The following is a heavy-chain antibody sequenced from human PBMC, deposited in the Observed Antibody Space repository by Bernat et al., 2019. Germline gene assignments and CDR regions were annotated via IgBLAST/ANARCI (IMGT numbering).Heavy chain of an antibody. J-gene: IGHJ6*02. CDR2: ISSSSSTR. V-gene: IGHV3-48*02. Sequence: EVQLVESGGGLVQPGGSLRLSCAASGFTFSSYSMNWVRQAPGKGLEWVSYISSSSSTRYYADSVKDRFTISRDNAKNSLYLQMNSLRDEDTAVYYCARDYYGSGSYYYYYGMDVWGQGTTVTVSS. CDR1: GFTFSSYS. D-gene: IGHD3-10*01. CDR3: ARDYYGSGSYYYYYGMDV.